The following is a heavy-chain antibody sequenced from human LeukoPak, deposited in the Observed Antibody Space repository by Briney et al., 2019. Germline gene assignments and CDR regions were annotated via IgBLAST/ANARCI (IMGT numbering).Heavy chain of an antibody. D-gene: IGHD6-13*01. CDR2: IRYDGSNK. J-gene: IGHJ3*02. Sequence: GGSLRLSCAASGFTFSSYGMHWVRQAPGKGLEWVAFIRYDGSNKYYADSVKGRFTISRDNSKNSLYLQMNSLRAEDTALYYCAKDPGYSSSWYAFDIWGQGTMVTVSS. V-gene: IGHV3-30*02. CDR1: GFTFSSYG. CDR3: AKDPGYSSSWYAFDI.